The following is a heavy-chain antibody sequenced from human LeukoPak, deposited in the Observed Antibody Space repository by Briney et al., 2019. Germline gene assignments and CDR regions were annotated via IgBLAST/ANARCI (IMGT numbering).Heavy chain of an antibody. Sequence: ASVKVSCKASGGTFSSYAISWVRQATGQGLEWMGWMNPNSGNTGYAQKFQGRVTMTRNTSISTAYMELSSLRSEDTAVYYCARALRYYGSGSYYSWGQGTLVTVSS. CDR3: ARALRYYGSGSYYS. D-gene: IGHD3-10*01. J-gene: IGHJ4*02. CDR1: GGTFSSYA. CDR2: MNPNSGNT. V-gene: IGHV1-8*02.